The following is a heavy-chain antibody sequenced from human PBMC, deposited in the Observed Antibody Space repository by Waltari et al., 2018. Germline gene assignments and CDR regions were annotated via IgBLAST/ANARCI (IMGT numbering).Heavy chain of an antibody. J-gene: IGHJ4*02. V-gene: IGHV1-2*02. CDR2: INPNSGGT. CDR3: AREEGDY. Sequence: QVQLAQSGAEVRKPGASVKVSCKTSGYTFTGYFVHWVRQAPGQGLEWMGWINPNSGGTEYEQKFQGRVTMTRDTSITTAYMELSRLRSDDTAVYYCAREEGDYWGQGTLVTVSS. CDR1: GYTFTGYF.